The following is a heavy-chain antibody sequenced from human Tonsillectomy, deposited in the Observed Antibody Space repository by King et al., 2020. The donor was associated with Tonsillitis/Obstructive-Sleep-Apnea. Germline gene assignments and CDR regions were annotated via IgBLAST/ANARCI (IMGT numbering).Heavy chain of an antibody. J-gene: IGHJ4*02. Sequence: VQLVESGGDLVKPGGSLRLSCAASGFTFSNAWMNWVRQAPGKGLEWVGRIKSKTDGGKTDYAATVKGRFTISRDDSKNTLYLQMNSLKTEDTAVYYCTTGAGYSSGKGYWGQGTLVTVSS. CDR1: GFTFSNAW. CDR3: TTGAGYSSGKGY. D-gene: IGHD6-19*01. V-gene: IGHV3-15*07. CDR2: IKSKTDGGKT.